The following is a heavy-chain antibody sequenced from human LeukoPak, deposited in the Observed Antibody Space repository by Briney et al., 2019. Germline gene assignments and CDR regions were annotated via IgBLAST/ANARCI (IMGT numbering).Heavy chain of an antibody. CDR2: INHSGST. J-gene: IGHJ4*02. V-gene: IGHV4-34*01. Sequence: SGTLSLTCAVYGGSFSGYYWSWIRQPPGKGLEWIGEINHSGSTNYNPSLKSRVTISVDTSKNQFSLKLSSVTAADTAVYYCARGRGFGRAFDYWGQGTLVTVSS. CDR1: GGSFSGYY. CDR3: ARGRGFGRAFDY. D-gene: IGHD3-10*01.